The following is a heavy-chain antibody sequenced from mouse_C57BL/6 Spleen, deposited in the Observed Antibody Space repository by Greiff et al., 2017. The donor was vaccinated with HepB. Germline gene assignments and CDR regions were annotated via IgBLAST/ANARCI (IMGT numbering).Heavy chain of an antibody. Sequence: VQLQQSGPELVKPGASVKISCKASGYSFTDYNMNWVKQSNGKSLEWIGVINPNYGTTSYNQKFKGKATLTVDQSSSTAYMQLNSLTSEDSAVFYCAREGYDGYNGAWFAYWGQGTLVTVSA. D-gene: IGHD2-3*01. CDR1: GYSFTDYN. CDR3: AREGYDGYNGAWFAY. CDR2: INPNYGTT. V-gene: IGHV1-39*01. J-gene: IGHJ3*01.